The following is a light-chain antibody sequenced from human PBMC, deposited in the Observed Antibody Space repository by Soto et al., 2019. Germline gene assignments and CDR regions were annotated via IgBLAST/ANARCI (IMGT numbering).Light chain of an antibody. CDR3: QQYDRSSRT. J-gene: IGKJ1*01. CDR1: ESVNIW. CDR2: KAS. V-gene: IGKV1-5*03. Sequence: DIQMTQSPSTLSASVGERVTITCRANESVNIWLAWYQQKPGQAPKLLIQKASTLQSGVPSRFSGGGSGTEFTLTISNLRPDDFATYYCQQYDRSSRTFGQGTKVDIK.